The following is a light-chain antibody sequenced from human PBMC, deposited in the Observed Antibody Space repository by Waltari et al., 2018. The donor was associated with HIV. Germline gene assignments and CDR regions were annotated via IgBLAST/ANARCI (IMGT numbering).Light chain of an antibody. J-gene: IGLJ1*01. CDR2: DNN. CDR3: VTWDNSLSAYV. Sequence: QSVLTQPPSLSAAPGQRVTISCSGSSSNIGNNYVSWYQQLPGTAPKLVIYDNNKRPSGIPDRFSGSKSGTSATLGITGLQTGDEVDYYCVTWDNSLSAYVFGTGTKVTVL. V-gene: IGLV1-51*01. CDR1: SSNIGNNY.